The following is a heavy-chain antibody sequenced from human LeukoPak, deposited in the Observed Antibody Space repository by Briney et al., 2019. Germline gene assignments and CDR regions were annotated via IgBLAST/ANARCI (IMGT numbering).Heavy chain of an antibody. Sequence: GRSLRHSCAPSGVTFSSYAMHWVPPPPDKGRECVAVMSHDGSNKYYGDSVKGRFTISRDNSKNTLYLQMNSLRAEDTAVYYCAKLDSSGWSRPFDYWGQGTLVTVSS. CDR2: MSHDGSNK. D-gene: IGHD6-19*01. CDR1: GVTFSSYA. V-gene: IGHV3-30*18. CDR3: AKLDSSGWSRPFDY. J-gene: IGHJ4*02.